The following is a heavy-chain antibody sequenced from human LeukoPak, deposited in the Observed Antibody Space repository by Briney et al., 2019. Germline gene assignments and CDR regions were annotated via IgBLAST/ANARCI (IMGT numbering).Heavy chain of an antibody. V-gene: IGHV3-48*01. CDR2: SSSSSSTI. J-gene: IGHJ4*02. CDR1: GFTFSSYS. CDR3: ARVLDDFWSGYYTSVFDY. Sequence: PGGSLRLSCAASGFTFSSYSMNWARQAPGKGLEWVSYSSSSSSTIYYADSVKGRFAISRDNAKNSLYLQMNSLRAEDTAVYYCARVLDDFWSGYYTSVFDYWGQGTLVTVSS. D-gene: IGHD3-3*01.